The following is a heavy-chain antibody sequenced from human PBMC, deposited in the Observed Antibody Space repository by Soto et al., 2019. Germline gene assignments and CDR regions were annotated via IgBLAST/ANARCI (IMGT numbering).Heavy chain of an antibody. CDR3: ARDSRGSSHYDY. Sequence: QVQLQESGPGLVKPSETLSLTCTVSGGSISGYYWSWIRQPPGKGLEWIGYIYYSGSTNYNPSLKSRGTVSVDTSKNQFSLKLSSVTAADTAVYYCARDSRGSSHYDYWGQGTLVTVSS. CDR1: GGSISGYY. J-gene: IGHJ4*02. CDR2: IYYSGST. V-gene: IGHV4-59*01. D-gene: IGHD1-26*01.